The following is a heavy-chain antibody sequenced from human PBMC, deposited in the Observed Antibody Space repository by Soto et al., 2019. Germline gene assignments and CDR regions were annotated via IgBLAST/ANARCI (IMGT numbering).Heavy chain of an antibody. V-gene: IGHV3-30*18. CDR3: AKDLGYGGSFDY. D-gene: IGHD3-16*01. CDR2: ISYEGSNK. J-gene: IGHJ4*02. Sequence: QVQLVESGGGVVQTGRSLRLSCAASGFTFSNYGMHWVRQAPGKGLEWVAVISYEGSNKYYADSVKGRFIISRDNSKNTLYLQMNSLRAEDTAVYYCAKDLGYGGSFDYWGQGALVTVSS. CDR1: GFTFSNYG.